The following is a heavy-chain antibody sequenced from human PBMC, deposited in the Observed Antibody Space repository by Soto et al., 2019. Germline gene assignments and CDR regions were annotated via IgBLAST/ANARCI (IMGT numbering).Heavy chain of an antibody. V-gene: IGHV4-34*01. CDR3: GGLPARDYYYDSGGYPPPDY. CDR2: INHSGST. J-gene: IGHJ4*02. CDR1: GGSFSGYY. Sequence: SETLSLTCSVYGGSFSGYYWSWIRQPPGKGLEWIGEINHSGSTNYDPSLKSRVTISLDTSKNQFSLKLSSVTAADTAVYYCGGLPARDYYYDSGGYPPPDYGGKETLVPVSS. D-gene: IGHD3-22*01.